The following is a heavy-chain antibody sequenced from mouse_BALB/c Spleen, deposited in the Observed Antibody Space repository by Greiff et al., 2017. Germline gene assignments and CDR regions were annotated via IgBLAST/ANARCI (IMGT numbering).Heavy chain of an antibody. Sequence: VQLKESGGGLVKPGGSLKLSCAASGFAFSSYDMSWVRQTPEKRLEWVAYISSGGGSTYYPDTVKGRFTISRDNAKNTLYLQMSSLKSEDTAMYYCARHDGSSRYYAMDYWGQGTSVTVSS. CDR1: GFAFSSYD. V-gene: IGHV5-12-1*01. CDR3: ARHDGSSRYYAMDY. D-gene: IGHD1-1*01. J-gene: IGHJ4*01. CDR2: ISSGGGST.